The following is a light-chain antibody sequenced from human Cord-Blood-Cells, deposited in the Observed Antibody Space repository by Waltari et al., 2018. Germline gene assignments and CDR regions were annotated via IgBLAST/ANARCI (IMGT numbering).Light chain of an antibody. J-gene: IGLJ3*02. V-gene: IGLV2-11*01. CDR1: SSDVGGYNY. CDR3: CSYAGSYTLV. Sequence: QSALTQPRSVSGSPGQSVTISCTGTSSDVGGYNYVSWYQQHQGKAPQLMIYDVSKRPSGVPDRFSGSKSGNTASLTISGLQAEDEADYYCCSYAGSYTLVFGGGTKLTVL. CDR2: DVS.